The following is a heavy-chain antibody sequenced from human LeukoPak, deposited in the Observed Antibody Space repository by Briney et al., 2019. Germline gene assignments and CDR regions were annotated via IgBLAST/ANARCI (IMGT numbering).Heavy chain of an antibody. D-gene: IGHD1-1*01. V-gene: IGHV4-4*02. Sequence: PGGSLRLSCAASGFTFSSYAMSWVRQPPGKGLEWIGEIYHSGKTNYNPSLKSRVTISVDKSKNQFSLNLSSVTAADTAVYYCARLQLERLDYWGQGTLVTVSS. J-gene: IGHJ4*02. CDR1: GFTFSSYAM. CDR3: ARLQLERLDY. CDR2: IYHSGKT.